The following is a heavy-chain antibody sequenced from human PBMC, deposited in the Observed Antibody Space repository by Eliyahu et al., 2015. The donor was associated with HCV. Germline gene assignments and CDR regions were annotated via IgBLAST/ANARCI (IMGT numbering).Heavy chain of an antibody. Sequence: QVQLQESGPGLVKPSETLSLTCTVXGGSISSXYWSWIRQPPGKGLEWIGYIYYSGSTNYNPPLKSRVTISVDTSKNQFSLKLSSVTAADTAVYYCARQSSSSWSDDLDTVNWFDPWGQGTLVTVSS. V-gene: IGHV4-59*08. CDR2: IYYSGST. J-gene: IGHJ5*02. D-gene: IGHD6-13*01. CDR3: ARQSSSSWSDDLDTVNWFDP. CDR1: GGSISSXY.